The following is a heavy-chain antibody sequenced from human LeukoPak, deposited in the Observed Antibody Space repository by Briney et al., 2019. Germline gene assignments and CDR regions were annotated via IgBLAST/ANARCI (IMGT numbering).Heavy chain of an antibody. CDR1: GFSFSGHW. Sequence: GGSLRLSCTASGFSFSGHWMHWARQLPGKGLVWVSRISPTGSTTSYADSVKGRFTVSRDNSKNTLYLQMNSLRAEDTAVYYCAKTYRAYNYYDSSGPSYYFDYWGQGTLVTVSS. J-gene: IGHJ4*02. V-gene: IGHV3-74*01. CDR3: AKTYRAYNYYDSSGPSYYFDY. CDR2: ISPTGSTT. D-gene: IGHD3-22*01.